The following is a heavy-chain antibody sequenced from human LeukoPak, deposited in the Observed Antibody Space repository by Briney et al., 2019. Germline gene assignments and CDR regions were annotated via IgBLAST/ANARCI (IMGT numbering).Heavy chain of an antibody. CDR1: GYSFTSHW. J-gene: IGHJ4*02. CDR2: IYPGDSDT. V-gene: IGHV5-51*01. Sequence: GESLKISCKASGYSFTSHWIVWVRQMPGKGLEWMGIIYPGDSDTRYSPSFRGQVTISADKSISTAYLQWRSLKASDAAMYYCARHQQQLCADYWGQGTLVTVSS. D-gene: IGHD6-13*01. CDR3: ARHQQQLCADY.